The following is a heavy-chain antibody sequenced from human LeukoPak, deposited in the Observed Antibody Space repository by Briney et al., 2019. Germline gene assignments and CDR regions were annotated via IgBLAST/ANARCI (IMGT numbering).Heavy chain of an antibody. Sequence: PGGSLRLYCAASGFTFSSYSMNWGRQAPGKGLESVSSIGSSSSYIYSADSVKGRFTTSRDNARNSLYLQMNSLRAEDTAVYYCARDWDSSGWSNYAFDIWGQGTMVTVSS. CDR1: GFTFSSYS. CDR3: ARDWDSSGWSNYAFDI. D-gene: IGHD6-19*01. J-gene: IGHJ3*02. V-gene: IGHV3-21*01. CDR2: IGSSSSYI.